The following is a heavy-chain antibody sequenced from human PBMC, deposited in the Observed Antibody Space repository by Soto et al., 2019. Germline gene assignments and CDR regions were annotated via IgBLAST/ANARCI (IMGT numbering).Heavy chain of an antibody. CDR2: IYYGGST. CDR1: GGSIRSYY. J-gene: IGHJ5*02. D-gene: IGHD3-22*01. V-gene: IGHV4-59*01. Sequence: SETLSLTCTVSGGSIRSYYWSWIRQPPGKGLEWLGYIYYGGSTNYNPSLKSRVTISLDTSKNQFSLELSSVTAADTAVYYCARDGSYYGLDPWGQGALVTVSS. CDR3: ARDGSYYGLDP.